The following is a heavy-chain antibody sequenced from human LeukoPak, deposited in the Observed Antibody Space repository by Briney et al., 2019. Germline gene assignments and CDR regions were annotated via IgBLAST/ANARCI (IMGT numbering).Heavy chain of an antibody. CDR2: ISTSSSTI. Sequence: GGSLRLSCAVSGFTFSDDTMTWVRQAPGKGLEWVSYISTSSSTIYYADSVKGRFTISRDNAKNALYLQMNSLRAEDTAVYYCARVPSGYTLGYGYYYYYMDVWGKGTTVTVSS. CDR1: GFTFSDDT. V-gene: IGHV3-48*04. D-gene: IGHD5-18*01. J-gene: IGHJ6*03. CDR3: ARVPSGYTLGYGYYYYYMDV.